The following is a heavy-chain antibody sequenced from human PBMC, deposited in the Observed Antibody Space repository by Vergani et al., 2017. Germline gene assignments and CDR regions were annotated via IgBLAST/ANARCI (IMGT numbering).Heavy chain of an antibody. J-gene: IGHJ3*02. Sequence: EVQLVESGGGLVQPGGSLRLSCAASGFTFSSYWMHWVRQAPGKGLVWVSRINSDGSSTSYADSVKGRVTISRDNAKNTLYLQMNSLRAEDTAVYYCARFGLGGSYTDAFDIWGQGTMVTVSS. CDR2: INSDGSST. CDR1: GFTFSSYW. D-gene: IGHD1-26*01. CDR3: ARFGLGGSYTDAFDI. V-gene: IGHV3-74*01.